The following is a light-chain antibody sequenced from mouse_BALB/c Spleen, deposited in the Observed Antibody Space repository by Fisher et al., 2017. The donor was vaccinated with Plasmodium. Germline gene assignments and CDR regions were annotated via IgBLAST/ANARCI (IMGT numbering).Light chain of an antibody. CDR3: QQSNSWPYT. CDR1: QSIGDN. J-gene: IGKJ2*01. CDR2: YAS. Sequence: DIVMTQTTATLSVTLGDSVSLSCRASQSIGDNLHWFQQKSHESPRLHIKYASQSISGIPSRFSGSGSGTDFTLSITSVETEDFGMYFCQQSNSWPYTFGGGTKLEIK. V-gene: IGKV5-43*01.